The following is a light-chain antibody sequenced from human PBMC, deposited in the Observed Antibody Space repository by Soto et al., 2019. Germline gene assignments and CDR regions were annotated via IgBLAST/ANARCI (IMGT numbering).Light chain of an antibody. CDR1: SSDIGAYNF. CDR2: DVS. Sequence: QSVLTRPASVSGSLGQSITISCTGSSSDIGAYNFVSWYQQHPGKAPKVIIYDVSKWPSGASSRFSGSKSGNTASLTISGFQAEDAANYYSSSYTTSYTYVFGSGTKLTVL. J-gene: IGLJ1*01. CDR3: SSYTTSYTYV. V-gene: IGLV2-14*01.